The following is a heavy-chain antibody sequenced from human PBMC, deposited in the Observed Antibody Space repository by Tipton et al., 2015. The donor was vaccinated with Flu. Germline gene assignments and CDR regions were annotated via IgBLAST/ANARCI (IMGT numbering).Heavy chain of an antibody. V-gene: IGHV4-39*07. CDR2: ISYSGST. CDR3: ARVGDGYAYDY. Sequence: LRLSCTVSGGSISSSDYYWGWIRQPPGKGLEWIGSISYSGSTYYNPSLKSRVAISVDTSKNQFSLKLSSVTAADTAMYYCARVGDGYAYDYWGQGTLVTVSS. D-gene: IGHD5-24*01. CDR1: GGSISSSDYY. J-gene: IGHJ4*02.